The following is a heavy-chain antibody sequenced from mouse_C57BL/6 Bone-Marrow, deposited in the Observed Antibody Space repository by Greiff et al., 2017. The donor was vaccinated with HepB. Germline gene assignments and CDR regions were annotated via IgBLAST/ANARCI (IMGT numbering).Heavy chain of an antibody. CDR2: IDPEDGET. Sequence: VHVKQSGAELVKPGASVKLSCTASGFNIKDYYMHWVKQRTEQGLEWIGRIDPEDGETKYAPNFQGKATITADTSSNTAYLQLSSLTSEDTAVYYCALFYYGNLGDFDYWGQGTTLTVSS. CDR3: ALFYYGNLGDFDY. CDR1: GFNIKDYY. D-gene: IGHD2-1*01. V-gene: IGHV14-2*01. J-gene: IGHJ2*01.